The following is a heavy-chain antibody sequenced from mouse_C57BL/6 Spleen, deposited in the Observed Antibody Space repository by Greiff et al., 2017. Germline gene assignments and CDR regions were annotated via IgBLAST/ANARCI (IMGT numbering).Heavy chain of an antibody. V-gene: IGHV1-54*01. Sequence: VQLQQSGAELVRPGTSVKVSCTASGFAFTNYLIAWVKQRPGQGLEWIGVINPGSGGTNYTEKFKGQATLTADKSSSTAYLQLSSLTSEDSAVYFCARWGGNCDAMDYWGQGTSVTVSS. J-gene: IGHJ4*01. CDR2: INPGSGGT. CDR1: GFAFTNYL. CDR3: ARWGGNCDAMDY. D-gene: IGHD2-1*01.